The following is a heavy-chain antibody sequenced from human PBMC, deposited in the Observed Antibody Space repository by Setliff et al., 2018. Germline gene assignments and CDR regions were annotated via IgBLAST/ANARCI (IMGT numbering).Heavy chain of an antibody. CDR1: GLTFSGSV. V-gene: IGHV3-73*01. CDR3: IVAGNYFDY. J-gene: IGHJ4*02. Sequence: GGSLRLSCAASGLTFSGSVMHWVRQASGKGLEWVGRIRSKAFSYATRYTESMKGRFTISRDDSKNTAYLQMDSLNTEDTAVYYCIVAGNYFDYWGQGTLVTVSS. D-gene: IGHD5-12*01. CDR2: IRSKAFSYAT.